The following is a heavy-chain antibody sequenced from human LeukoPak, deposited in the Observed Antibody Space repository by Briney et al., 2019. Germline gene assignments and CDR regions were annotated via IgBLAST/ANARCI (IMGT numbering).Heavy chain of an antibody. CDR1: GGSISSYY. CDR2: IYYSGST. D-gene: IGHD1-26*01. CDR3: ARQGKVGATSY. J-gene: IGHJ4*02. Sequence: ETLSLTCTVSGGSISSYYWSWIRQPPGKGLEWIGYIYYSGSTNYNPSLKSRVTISIDTSKNQFSLKLSSVTAADTAVYYCARQGKVGATSYWGQGTLVTVSS. V-gene: IGHV4-59*08.